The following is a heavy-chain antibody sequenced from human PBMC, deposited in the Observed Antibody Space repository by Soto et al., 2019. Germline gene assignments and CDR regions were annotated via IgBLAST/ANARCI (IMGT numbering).Heavy chain of an antibody. CDR2: ISGSGSST. CDR1: GFTFSTYA. V-gene: IGHV3-23*01. CDR3: AKLPLYDFCSGYPYYFDY. D-gene: IGHD3-3*01. Sequence: GGSLRLSCAASGFTFSTYAMSWVRQAPGKGLEWVSTISGSGSSTYYADSVKGRFTISRDNSKNTLYLQMNSLRAEDTAFYFCAKLPLYDFCSGYPYYFDYRGQRTLVTVSS. J-gene: IGHJ4*02.